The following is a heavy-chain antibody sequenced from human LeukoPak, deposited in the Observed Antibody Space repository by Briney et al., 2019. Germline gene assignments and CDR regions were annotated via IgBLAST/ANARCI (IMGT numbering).Heavy chain of an antibody. CDR1: GFTFSSYA. CDR3: AKDLAFWSGYYIRYFQH. CDR2: ISGSGGST. V-gene: IGHV3-23*01. J-gene: IGHJ1*01. Sequence: GGSLRLSCAASGFTFSSYAMSWVRQAPGKGLEWVSAISGSGGSTYYADSVKGRFTISRDNSKNTLYLQMNSLRAEDTAVYYCAKDLAFWSGYYIRYFQHWGQGILVTVSS. D-gene: IGHD3-3*01.